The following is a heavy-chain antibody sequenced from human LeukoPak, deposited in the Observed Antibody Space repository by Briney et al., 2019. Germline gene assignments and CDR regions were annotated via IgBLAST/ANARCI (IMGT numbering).Heavy chain of an antibody. J-gene: IGHJ4*02. CDR1: GFTFSSYG. CDR3: AKLTTGTTPIDY. V-gene: IGHV3-30*18. D-gene: IGHD1-1*01. Sequence: PGGSLRLSCAASGFTFSSYGMHWVRQAPGKELEWVAVISYDGSNKYYADSVKGRFTISRDNSKNTLYLQMNSLRAEDTAVYYCAKLTTGTTPIDYWGQGTLVTVSS. CDR2: ISYDGSNK.